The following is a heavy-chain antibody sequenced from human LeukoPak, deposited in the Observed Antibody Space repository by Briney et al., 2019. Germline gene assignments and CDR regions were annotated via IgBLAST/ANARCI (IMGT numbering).Heavy chain of an antibody. V-gene: IGHV1-18*01. Sequence: GASVKVSCKASGYTFTSYGISWVRQAPGQGLEWMGWISAYNGNTNYAQKLQGRVTMTTDTSTSTAYMELRSLRSDDTAVYYCARELPPHCSSTSCYEGDWFDPWGQGTLVTVSS. CDR3: ARELPPHCSSTSCYEGDWFDP. CDR2: ISAYNGNT. J-gene: IGHJ5*02. CDR1: GYTFTSYG. D-gene: IGHD2-2*01.